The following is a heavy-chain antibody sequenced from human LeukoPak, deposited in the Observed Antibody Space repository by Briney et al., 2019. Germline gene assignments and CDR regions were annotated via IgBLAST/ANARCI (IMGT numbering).Heavy chain of an antibody. V-gene: IGHV1-8*01. Sequence: ASVKVSCKASGYTFTSYDINWVRQATGQGLEWMGWMNPNSGNTRYAQKFQGRVTMTRNTSISTASMELSSLRSEHTAVYYCARAVYRSSPVVFYLLGQGTLVTGS. CDR1: GYTFTSYD. CDR2: MNPNSGNT. J-gene: IGHJ5*02. CDR3: ARAVYRSSPVVFYL. D-gene: IGHD6-6*01.